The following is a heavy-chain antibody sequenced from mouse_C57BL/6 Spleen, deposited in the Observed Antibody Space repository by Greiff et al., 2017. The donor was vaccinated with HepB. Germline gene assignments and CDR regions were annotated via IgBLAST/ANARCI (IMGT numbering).Heavy chain of an antibody. CDR2: ISYDGSN. Sequence: ESGPGLVKPSQSLSLTCSVTGYSITSGYYWNWIRQFPGNKLEWMGYISYDGSNNYNPSLKNRISITRDTSRNQFFLKLNSVTTEDTATYYCARASHYYGSTYYFDYWGQGTTLTVSS. CDR1: GYSITSGYY. J-gene: IGHJ2*01. CDR3: ARASHYYGSTYYFDY. V-gene: IGHV3-6*01. D-gene: IGHD1-1*01.